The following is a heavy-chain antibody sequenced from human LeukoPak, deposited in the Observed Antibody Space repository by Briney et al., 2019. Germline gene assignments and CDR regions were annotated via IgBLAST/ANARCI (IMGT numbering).Heavy chain of an antibody. D-gene: IGHD5-18*01. V-gene: IGHV1-2*02. CDR3: ARVERIQLWSFDY. Sequence: ASVKASRKASGYTFTGYYMHWVRQAPGQGLEWMGWINPNSGGTNYAQKFQGRVTMTRDTSISTAYMELSRLRSDDTAVYYCARVERIQLWSFDYWGQGALVTVSS. J-gene: IGHJ4*02. CDR1: GYTFTGYY. CDR2: INPNSGGT.